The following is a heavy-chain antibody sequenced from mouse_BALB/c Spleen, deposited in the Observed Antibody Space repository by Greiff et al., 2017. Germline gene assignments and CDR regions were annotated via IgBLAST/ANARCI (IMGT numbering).Heavy chain of an antibody. CDR3: ARHKLLDY. CDR2: ISSGGSYT. J-gene: IGHJ4*01. Sequence: EVQRVESGGDLVKPGGSLKLSCAASGFTFSSYGMPWVRQTPDKRLEWVATISSGGSYTYYPDSVKGRFTISRDNAKNTQYLQMSSLKSEDTAMYYCARHKLLDYWGQGTTVTVSS. V-gene: IGHV5-6*01. CDR1: GFTFSSYG.